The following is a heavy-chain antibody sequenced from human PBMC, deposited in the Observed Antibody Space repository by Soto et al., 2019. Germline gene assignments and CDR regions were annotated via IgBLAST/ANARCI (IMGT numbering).Heavy chain of an antibody. V-gene: IGHV3-23*01. J-gene: IGHJ6*03. CDR1: GFTFSSYA. CDR2: ISGSGGST. D-gene: IGHD3-10*01. Sequence: GGSLRRSCAASGFTFSSYAMSWVRQAPGKGLEWVSAISGSGGSTYYADSVKGRFTISRDNSKNTLYLQMNSLRAEDTAVYYCAKDWINVLLWFGELRNYYMDVWGKGTTVTVSS. CDR3: AKDWINVLLWFGELRNYYMDV.